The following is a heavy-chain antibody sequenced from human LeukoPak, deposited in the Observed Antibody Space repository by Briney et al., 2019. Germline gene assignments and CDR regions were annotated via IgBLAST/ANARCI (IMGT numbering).Heavy chain of an antibody. D-gene: IGHD2-2*01. CDR1: GFTFSSYN. V-gene: IGHV3-21*01. Sequence: GGSLRLSCAASGFTFSSYNMNWVRQAPGKGLEWVSSISSSSSYIYYADSVKGRFTISRDNAKNSMYLQMNSLRAEDTAVYYCTRDPGRCTSTSCYPDYWGQGTLVTVSS. CDR2: ISSSSSYI. CDR3: TRDPGRCTSTSCYPDY. J-gene: IGHJ4*02.